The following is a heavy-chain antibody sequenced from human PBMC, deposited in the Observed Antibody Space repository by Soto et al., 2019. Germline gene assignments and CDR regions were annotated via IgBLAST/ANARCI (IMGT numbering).Heavy chain of an antibody. V-gene: IGHV3-30*18. D-gene: IGHD3-3*01. CDR1: GFTFSSYG. CDR2: ISYDGSNK. Sequence: GGSLRLSCAASGFTFSSYGMHWVRQAPGKGLEWVAVISYDGSNKYYADSVKGRFTISRDNSKNTLYLQMNSLRAEDTAVYYCAKDGVRFLEWLFYFDYWGQGTLVTVSS. CDR3: AKDGVRFLEWLFYFDY. J-gene: IGHJ4*02.